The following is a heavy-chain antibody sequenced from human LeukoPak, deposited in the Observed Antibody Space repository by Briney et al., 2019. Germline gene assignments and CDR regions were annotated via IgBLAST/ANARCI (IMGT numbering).Heavy chain of an antibody. V-gene: IGHV3-30*04. J-gene: IGHJ4*02. CDR2: ISYDGSNK. D-gene: IGHD2-21*02. CDR1: GFTFRSYA. Sequence: LTGGSLRLSCAASGFTFRSYAMRWVRQAPGKGLEWVAVISYDGSNKYYADSVKGRFTISRDNSKNTLYLQMNSLRAEDTAVYYCARSRVTADFDYWGQGTLVTASS. CDR3: ARSRVTADFDY.